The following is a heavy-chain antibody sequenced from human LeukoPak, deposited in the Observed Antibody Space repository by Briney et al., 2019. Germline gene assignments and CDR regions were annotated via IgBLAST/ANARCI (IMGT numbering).Heavy chain of an antibody. D-gene: IGHD1-26*01. CDR2: ISSSSSTI. Sequence: PGGSLRLSCAASGFTFSSYSMNWVRQAPGKGLEWVSYISSSSSTIYYADSVKGRFTISRDNAKNSLYLQMNSLRAEDTAVYYCARDRRTSGSYLSTSYYFDYWGQGTLVTVSS. J-gene: IGHJ4*02. CDR3: ARDRRTSGSYLSTSYYFDY. V-gene: IGHV3-48*01. CDR1: GFTFSSYS.